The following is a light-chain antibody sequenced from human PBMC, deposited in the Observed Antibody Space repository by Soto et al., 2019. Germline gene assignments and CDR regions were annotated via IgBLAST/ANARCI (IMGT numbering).Light chain of an antibody. CDR1: NTGTKT. Sequence: SYVVTQPPSVSVAPGQTARITCGVSNTGTKTVHWYQQRPGQAPVLVVYDDGDRPAGIPERFSGSNSGSTATLTISSVEAGDEADYYCQVWHSSSDHYVFGTGTKLTVL. V-gene: IGLV3-21*02. CDR2: DDG. J-gene: IGLJ1*01. CDR3: QVWHSSSDHYV.